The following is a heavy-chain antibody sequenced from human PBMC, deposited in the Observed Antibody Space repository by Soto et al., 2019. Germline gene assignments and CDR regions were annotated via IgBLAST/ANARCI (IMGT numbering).Heavy chain of an antibody. V-gene: IGHV1-69*01. CDR3: AAYDSSGYTTRQYYFQY. Sequence: SVKVSFKGSGGTLSSYGISWVRQAPGPGLEWMGGNIPIFGTANYAQKVQGRVTITASESTSTAYMELRSLRSERTAVDYCAAYDSSGYTTRQYYFQYWGQGTLVTVSS. J-gene: IGHJ1*01. D-gene: IGHD3-22*01. CDR2: NIPIFGTA. CDR1: GGTLSSYG.